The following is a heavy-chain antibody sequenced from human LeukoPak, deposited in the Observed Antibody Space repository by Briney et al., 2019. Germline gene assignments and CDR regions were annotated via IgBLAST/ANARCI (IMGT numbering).Heavy chain of an antibody. J-gene: IGHJ4*02. D-gene: IGHD3-10*01. CDR2: ISSSSSYI. V-gene: IGHV3-21*01. Sequence: EGSLRLSCAASGFTFSSYSMNWVRQAPGKGLEWVSSISSSSSYIYYADSVKGRFTISRDNAKNSLYLQMNSLRAEDTAVYYCARVARYGSGSYYFDYWGQGTLVTVSS. CDR1: GFTFSSYS. CDR3: ARVARYGSGSYYFDY.